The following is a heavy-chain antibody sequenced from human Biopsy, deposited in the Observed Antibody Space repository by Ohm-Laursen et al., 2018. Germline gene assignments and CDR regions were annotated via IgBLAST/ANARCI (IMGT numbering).Heavy chain of an antibody. V-gene: IGHV1-2*02. Sequence: GASVKVSCKASGYNFNASYMQWVRQAPGQGLEWMGWINPNNGGTNYAHKFQGRVTMTRDTSISTAYMHLSGLTSDDTAVYYCARLAYSEYRRDPLDVWGQGTMVTVSS. CDR2: INPNNGGT. D-gene: IGHD5-18*01. CDR1: GYNFNASY. J-gene: IGHJ3*01. CDR3: ARLAYSEYRRDPLDV.